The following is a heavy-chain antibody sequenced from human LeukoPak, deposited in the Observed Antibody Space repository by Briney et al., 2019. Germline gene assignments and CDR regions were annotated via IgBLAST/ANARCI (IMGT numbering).Heavy chain of an antibody. Sequence: SETLSLTCAVYGGSFSGYYWNWIRQPPGKGLEWIGEINHSGSTNYNPSLKSRVTISVDTSRNQFSLKLSSVTAADTAVYYCARSMWEPRAYDYWGQGTLVTVSS. V-gene: IGHV4-34*01. D-gene: IGHD1-26*01. CDR2: INHSGST. J-gene: IGHJ4*02. CDR3: ARSMWEPRAYDY. CDR1: GGSFSGYY.